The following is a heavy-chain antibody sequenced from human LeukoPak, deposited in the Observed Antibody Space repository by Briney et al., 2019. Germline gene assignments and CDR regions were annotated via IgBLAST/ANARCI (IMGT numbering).Heavy chain of an antibody. D-gene: IGHD3-3*01. J-gene: IGHJ6*02. V-gene: IGHV3-33*01. CDR2: IWYGGSNK. Sequence: GGSLTLSCTPSGFTFSSYGMHWVRHSPGKGREWVTVIWYGGSNKYYAESVKGRFTIYRDNAKKSLYLQMSSLRAEDTAVYYCGRVLYQSYYDFWSGYYVPYYYGMDVWGQGTTVTVSS. CDR3: GRVLYQSYYDFWSGYYVPYYYGMDV. CDR1: GFTFSSYG.